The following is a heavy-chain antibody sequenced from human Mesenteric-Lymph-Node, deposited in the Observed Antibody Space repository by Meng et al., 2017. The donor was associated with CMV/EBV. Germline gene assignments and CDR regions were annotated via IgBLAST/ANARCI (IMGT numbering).Heavy chain of an antibody. J-gene: IGHJ4*02. D-gene: IGHD4-17*01. CDR1: GFTFSSYW. Sequence: GESLKISCAASGFTFSSYWMHWVRQAPGKGLVWVSRINSDGSSTSYADSVKGRFTISRDNAKNTLYLQMNSLRVEDTAVYYCARETTVTTFFDSWGQGALVTVSS. V-gene: IGHV3-74*01. CDR3: ARETTVTTFFDS. CDR2: INSDGSST.